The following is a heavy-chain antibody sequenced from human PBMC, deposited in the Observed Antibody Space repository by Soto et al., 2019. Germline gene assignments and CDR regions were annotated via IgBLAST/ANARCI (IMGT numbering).Heavy chain of an antibody. Sequence: EVQLLESGGGLVQPGGSLRLSCAASGFTFSSFAMSWVRQAPGKGLEWVSAIGSRGDSTYYADSVKGRFTISRDNSKNTLYLHMNSLRAEDTAVYYCAKDLSYGYNSGRPFDSWGQGTLVTVSS. D-gene: IGHD6-19*01. CDR2: IGSRGDST. J-gene: IGHJ4*02. V-gene: IGHV3-23*01. CDR1: GFTFSSFA. CDR3: AKDLSYGYNSGRPFDS.